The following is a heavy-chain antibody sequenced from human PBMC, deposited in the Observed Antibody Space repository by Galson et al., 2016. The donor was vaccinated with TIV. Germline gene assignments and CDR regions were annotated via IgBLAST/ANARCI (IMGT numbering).Heavy chain of an antibody. J-gene: IGHJ4*02. D-gene: IGHD3-10*01. V-gene: IGHV2-70*11. CDR2: IDWDDDK. CDR1: GFSLSTGGMC. CDR3: ARTLFNGARLDH. Sequence: PALVKPTQTLTLTCSFAGFSLSTGGMCVSWIRQPPGKALEWFARIDWDDDKYYSTSLKTRLTISKDTSKNQVVLTMASMDPVDTATYYCARTLFNGARLDHWGPGTLVTVSS.